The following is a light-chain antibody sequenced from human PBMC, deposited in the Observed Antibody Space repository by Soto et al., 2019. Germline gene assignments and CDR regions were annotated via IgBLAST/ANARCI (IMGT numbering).Light chain of an antibody. CDR1: QTISSW. J-gene: IGKJ1*01. Sequence: DIQMTQSPSTLSGSVGDRVTITCLASQTISSWLAWYQQKPGKAPKLLIYKASTLKSGVPSRFSGSGSGTDFTLTISSLQPEDFATYSCQQSYSTTWTFGQGTKVDIK. V-gene: IGKV1-5*03. CDR3: QQSYSTTWT. CDR2: KAS.